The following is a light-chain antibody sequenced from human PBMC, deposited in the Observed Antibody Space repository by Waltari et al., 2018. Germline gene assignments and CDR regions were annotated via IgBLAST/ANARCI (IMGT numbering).Light chain of an antibody. Sequence: QSALTQPASVSGSPGQSITISCTGFNSNVGSYNLVSWYQKHPGKDHKLLIYEGNRRPSGVSNRFSGSKSYNTASLTLSVLQAEDEADYYCCSNVGSSVFFGGGTKLTVL. CDR3: CSNVGSSVF. CDR1: NSNVGSYNL. J-gene: IGLJ2*01. V-gene: IGLV2-23*03. CDR2: EGN.